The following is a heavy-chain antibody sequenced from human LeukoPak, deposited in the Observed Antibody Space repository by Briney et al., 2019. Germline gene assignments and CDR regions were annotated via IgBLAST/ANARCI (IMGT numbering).Heavy chain of an antibody. D-gene: IGHD3-10*01. CDR1: GYTFTGYY. CDR2: INPNSGDT. CDR3: AKAPDIAMVPLTH. Sequence: GASVKVSCKASGYTFTGYYVHWVRQAPGQGLEWMGRINPNSGDTNHAQKFQGRVTMTRDTSISTAYMELSRLRSDDTAVYYCAKAPDIAMVPLTHWGQGTLVTVSS. J-gene: IGHJ4*02. V-gene: IGHV1-2*06.